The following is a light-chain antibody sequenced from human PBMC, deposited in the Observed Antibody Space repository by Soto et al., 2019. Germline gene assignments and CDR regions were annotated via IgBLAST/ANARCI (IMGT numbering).Light chain of an antibody. Sequence: EIVLTQCPATMSLSPGERATLFCRASQSIGTYLAWYQQKSGQAPRLLIYDASNRATGIPARFSGGGSGTDFILTVSSLEPEDFAVYYCQQRSNWPPTFGQGTKLEI. CDR1: QSIGTY. V-gene: IGKV3-11*01. CDR3: QQRSNWPPT. CDR2: DAS. J-gene: IGKJ2*01.